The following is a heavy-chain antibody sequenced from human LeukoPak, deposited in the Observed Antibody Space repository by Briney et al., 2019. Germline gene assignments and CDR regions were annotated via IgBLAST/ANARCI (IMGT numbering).Heavy chain of an antibody. CDR2: ISWNSGSI. CDR1: GFTFDDYA. V-gene: IGHV3-9*03. Sequence: PGGSLRLSCAASGFTFDDYAMHWVRQAPGKGLEWVSGISWNSGSIGYADSVKGRFTISRDNAKNSLYLQMNSLRAEDMALYYCAKDLAVAGHDAFDIWGQGTMVTVSS. D-gene: IGHD6-19*01. CDR3: AKDLAVAGHDAFDI. J-gene: IGHJ3*02.